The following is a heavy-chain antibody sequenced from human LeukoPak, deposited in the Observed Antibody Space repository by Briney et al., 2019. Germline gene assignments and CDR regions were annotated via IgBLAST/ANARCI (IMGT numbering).Heavy chain of an antibody. D-gene: IGHD3-22*01. V-gene: IGHV4-39*07. CDR2: IYYSGNT. CDR1: GGSISSSSYY. Sequence: SETLSLTCTVSGGSISSSSYYWGWIRQPPGKGLEWIGSIYYSGNTYYNPSLQSRVTISIDTSKNQFSLKLSSVTAADTAVYYCARDIADYYDSSGYFYWGQGTLVTVSS. CDR3: ARDIADYYDSSGYFY. J-gene: IGHJ4*02.